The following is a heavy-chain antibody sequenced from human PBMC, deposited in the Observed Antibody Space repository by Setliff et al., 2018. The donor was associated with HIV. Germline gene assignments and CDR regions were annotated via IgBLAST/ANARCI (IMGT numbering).Heavy chain of an antibody. CDR2: INPKTGDT. Sequence: ASVKVSCKASGYTFTDYFMHWVRQAPGQGLEWMGRINPKTGDTKYKQKFQGRVTMTRDASINTAYTELSSLTSDDTAVYYCARDWSMTSRESNWFDPWGQGTLVTVSS. J-gene: IGHJ5*02. D-gene: IGHD6-6*01. V-gene: IGHV1-2*06. CDR3: ARDWSMTSRESNWFDP. CDR1: GYTFTDYF.